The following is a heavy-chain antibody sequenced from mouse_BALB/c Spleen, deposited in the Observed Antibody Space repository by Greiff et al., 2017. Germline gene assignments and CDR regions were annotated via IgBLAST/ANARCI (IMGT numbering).Heavy chain of an antibody. J-gene: IGHJ2*01. CDR3: ARSLYGYLDY. Sequence: EVKLQESGGGLVQPGGSLKLSCAASGFTFSSYGMSWVRQTPDKRLELVATINSNGGSTYYPDSVKGRFTISRDNAKNTLYLQMSSLKSEDTAMYYCARSLYGYLDYWGQGTTLTVSS. D-gene: IGHD1-1*01. CDR1: GFTFSSYG. V-gene: IGHV5-6-3*01. CDR2: INSNGGST.